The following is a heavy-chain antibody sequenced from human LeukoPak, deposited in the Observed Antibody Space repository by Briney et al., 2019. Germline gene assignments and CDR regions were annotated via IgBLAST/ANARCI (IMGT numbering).Heavy chain of an antibody. Sequence: NPSETLCLTCTVSGGSISSYYWSWIRQPPGKGLEWIGYIHYSGSTNYNPSLKSRVTISVDTSKNQFSLKLSSVTAADTAVYYCARVTDYGDYLDYWGQGTLVTVSS. CDR1: GGSISSYY. V-gene: IGHV4-59*01. J-gene: IGHJ4*02. CDR2: IHYSGST. D-gene: IGHD4-17*01. CDR3: ARVTDYGDYLDY.